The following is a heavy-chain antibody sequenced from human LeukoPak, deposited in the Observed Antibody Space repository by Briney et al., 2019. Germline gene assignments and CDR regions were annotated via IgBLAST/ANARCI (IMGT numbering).Heavy chain of an antibody. Sequence: PGGSLRLSCAASGFTFSSYGMHWVRQAPGKGLEWVAVISYDGSNKYYADSVKGRFTISRDNSKNTLYLQMNSLRAEDTAVYYCAGGTSRYLCYYYYYGMDVWGQGTTVTVSS. V-gene: IGHV3-30*03. D-gene: IGHD2-2*01. CDR3: AGGTSRYLCYYYYYGMDV. CDR2: ISYDGSNK. CDR1: GFTFSSYG. J-gene: IGHJ6*02.